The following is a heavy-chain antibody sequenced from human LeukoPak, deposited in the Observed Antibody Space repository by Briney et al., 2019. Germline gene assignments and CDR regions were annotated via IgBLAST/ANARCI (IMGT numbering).Heavy chain of an antibody. J-gene: IGHJ4*02. Sequence: GGSLRLSCAASGFTFSSYGMHWVRQAPGKGLEWVARLVYDARSDYANSVKGRFSISRDDSKNTLFLDMSNLRVEDTALYYCARDLSAAFDFWGQGVQVTVSS. CDR1: GFTFSSYG. CDR2: LVYDARS. D-gene: IGHD6-19*01. CDR3: ARDLSAAFDF. V-gene: IGHV3-33*08.